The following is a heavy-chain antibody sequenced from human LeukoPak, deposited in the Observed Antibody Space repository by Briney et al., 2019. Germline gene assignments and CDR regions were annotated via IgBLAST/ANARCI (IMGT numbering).Heavy chain of an antibody. V-gene: IGHV3-23*01. CDR2: TSSSDSGT. Sequence: GGSLRLSCVASGFPLSSFAMSWVRQTPERGLEWVSATSSSDSGTYHADSVKGRFTISRDNLKNTLYLQMNSLRAEDTAVYYCARFRPAAFDIWGQGTMVTVSS. D-gene: IGHD2-2*01. CDR3: ARFRPAAFDI. CDR1: GFPLSSFA. J-gene: IGHJ3*02.